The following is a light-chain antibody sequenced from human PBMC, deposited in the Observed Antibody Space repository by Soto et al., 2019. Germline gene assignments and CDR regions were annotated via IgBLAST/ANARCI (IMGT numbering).Light chain of an antibody. CDR2: DAS. J-gene: IGKJ5*01. V-gene: IGKV1-33*01. CDR1: QDITNY. CDR3: QHYDHLPIT. Sequence: DIQMTQSPSSLSASVGDRVTITCQASQDITNYLNWYQQKPGKAPRLLLYDASSLETGVPSRFSGSGSGTDFTFTISSLQPEDIATYYCQHYDHLPITFXQGTRLEIK.